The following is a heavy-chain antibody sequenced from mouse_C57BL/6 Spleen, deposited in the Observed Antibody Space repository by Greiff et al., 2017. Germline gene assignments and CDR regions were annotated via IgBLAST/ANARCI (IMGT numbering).Heavy chain of an antibody. D-gene: IGHD4-1*01. CDR3: ARRTGTDFDY. CDR1: GYAFSSSW. Sequence: VKLMESGAELAKPGASVKISCKASGYAFSSSWMNWVKQRPGTGLEWIGRIYPGDGDTNYNGKFKGKATLTADKSSSTAYMQLSSLTSEDSAVYFCARRTGTDFDYWGQGTTLTVSS. J-gene: IGHJ2*01. CDR2: IYPGDGDT. V-gene: IGHV1-82*01.